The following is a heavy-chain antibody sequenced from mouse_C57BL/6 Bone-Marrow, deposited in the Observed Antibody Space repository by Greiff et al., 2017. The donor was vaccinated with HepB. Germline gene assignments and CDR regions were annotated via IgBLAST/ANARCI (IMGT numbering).Heavy chain of an antibody. J-gene: IGHJ2*01. Sequence: EVMLVESGGGLVKPGGSLKLSCAASGFTFSSYTMSWVRQTPEKRLEWVATISGGGGNTYYPDSVKGRFTISRDNATNTLYLQMSSLRSEDTALYYCARHDGYFFDYWGQGTTLTVSS. V-gene: IGHV5-9*01. CDR2: ISGGGGNT. D-gene: IGHD2-3*01. CDR1: GFTFSSYT. CDR3: ARHDGYFFDY.